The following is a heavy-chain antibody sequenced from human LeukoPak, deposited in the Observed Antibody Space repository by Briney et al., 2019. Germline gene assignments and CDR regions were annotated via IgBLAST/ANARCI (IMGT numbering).Heavy chain of an antibody. CDR1: GFTFSSYA. V-gene: IGHV3-30*01. CDR3: VRDQNYYFDY. Sequence: GGSLRLSCAASGFTFSSYAMHWVRQAPGKGLEWVAVISYDGSNKYYADSVKGRFTISRDNSKNTLYLQMNSLRAEDTAVYYCVRDQNYYFDYWGQGTLVTVSS. J-gene: IGHJ4*02. CDR2: ISYDGSNK.